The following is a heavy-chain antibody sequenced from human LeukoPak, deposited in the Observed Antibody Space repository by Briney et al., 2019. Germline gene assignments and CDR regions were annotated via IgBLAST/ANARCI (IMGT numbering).Heavy chain of an antibody. Sequence: GGSLRLSCAASGFTFSSYAMNWVRQAPGKGLEWVSDISGSGSNTYYADSVKGRFTISRDKSKNTLYLQMNSLRADDTAIYYCARNQQLGGHSYYYYGMDVWGQGTTVTVSS. D-gene: IGHD3-16*01. CDR2: ISGSGSNT. CDR1: GFTFSSYA. J-gene: IGHJ6*02. CDR3: ARNQQLGGHSYYYYGMDV. V-gene: IGHV3-23*01.